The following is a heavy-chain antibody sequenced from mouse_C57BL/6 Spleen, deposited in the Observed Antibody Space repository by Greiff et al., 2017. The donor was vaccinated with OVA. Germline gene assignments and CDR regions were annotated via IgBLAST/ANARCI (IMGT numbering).Heavy chain of an antibody. CDR3: ARDCDGYYGYFDV. D-gene: IGHD2-3*01. J-gene: IGHJ1*03. CDR1: GFTFSDYY. CDR2: INYDGSST. Sequence: EVMLVESEGGLVQPGSSMKLSCTASGFTFSDYYMAWVCQVPEKGLEWVANINYDGSSTYYLDSLKSRFIISRDNAKNILYLQMSSLRSEDTATYYCARDCDGYYGYFDVWGTGTTVTVSS. V-gene: IGHV5-16*01.